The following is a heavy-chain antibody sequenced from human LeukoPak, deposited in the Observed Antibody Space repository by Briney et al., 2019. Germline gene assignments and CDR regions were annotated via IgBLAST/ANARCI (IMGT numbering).Heavy chain of an antibody. V-gene: IGHV3-9*01. Sequence: GGSLRLSCAASGFTFDEYAMHWVRQAPGKGLEWVSGISYSSETIGYVESVKGRFTISRDNAKNSLSLQMNSLTTEDTALYYCAKDRGGSSQLGDAFDAWGQGTMVSVSS. CDR1: GFTFDEYA. CDR3: AKDRGGSSQLGDAFDA. CDR2: ISYSSETI. J-gene: IGHJ3*01. D-gene: IGHD2-15*01.